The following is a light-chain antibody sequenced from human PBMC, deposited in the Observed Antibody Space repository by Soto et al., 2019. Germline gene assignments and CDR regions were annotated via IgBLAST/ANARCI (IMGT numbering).Light chain of an antibody. CDR3: QQRSNWPPIT. Sequence: EIVLTQPPATLSLSPGERATLSCRASQSVSSYLAWYQQKPGQAPRLLIYDASNRATGIPARFSGSVSGTDFTLTISSLEPEDFAVYYCQQRSNWPPITFGQGTRLEIK. CDR1: QSVSSY. V-gene: IGKV3-11*01. J-gene: IGKJ5*01. CDR2: DAS.